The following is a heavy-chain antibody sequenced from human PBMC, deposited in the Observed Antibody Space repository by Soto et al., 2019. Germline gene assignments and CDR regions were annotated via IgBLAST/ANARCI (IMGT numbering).Heavy chain of an antibody. CDR2: FDPEDGET. CDR1: GYTLTELS. V-gene: IGHV1-24*01. Sequence: ASVKVSCKVSGYTLTELSMHWVRQAPGKGLEWMGGFDPEDGETDYAQKFQGRVTMTEDTSTNTAYMELSSLRSEDTAVYYCAKSYRITMVRGVAEYYYYGMDVWGQGTTVTVSS. D-gene: IGHD3-10*01. J-gene: IGHJ6*02. CDR3: AKSYRITMVRGVAEYYYYGMDV.